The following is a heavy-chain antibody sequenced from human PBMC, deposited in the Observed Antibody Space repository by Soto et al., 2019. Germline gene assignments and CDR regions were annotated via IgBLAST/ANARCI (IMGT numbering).Heavy chain of an antibody. Sequence: QVQLVQSGAEVKKPGSSVKVSCKASGGIFSSYAISWLRQAPGQGLEWMGAVIPILGQAYYAQDLQDRVSITADESTRATYMELSSLRSEDTAVYFCAMVGGIGAPPGTDYWGQGALVTVSS. V-gene: IGHV1-69*01. CDR2: VIPILGQA. CDR3: AMVGGIGAPPGTDY. J-gene: IGHJ4*02. D-gene: IGHD6-6*01. CDR1: GGIFSSYA.